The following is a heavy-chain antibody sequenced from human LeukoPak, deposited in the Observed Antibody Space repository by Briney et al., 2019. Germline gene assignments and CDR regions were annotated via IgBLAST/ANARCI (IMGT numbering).Heavy chain of an antibody. CDR2: IYSSGST. D-gene: IGHD3-10*01. CDR1: GGSISAYY. CDR3: ARRGFSPYYAFDI. Sequence: SETLSLTCTVSGGSISAYYWSWIRQPPGKGLEWIGYIYSSGSTNYNPSLKSRVTMSVGTSKNQFSLKLNSMTAADTAVYYCARRGFSPYYAFDIWGQGTVVTVSS. J-gene: IGHJ3*02. V-gene: IGHV4-4*09.